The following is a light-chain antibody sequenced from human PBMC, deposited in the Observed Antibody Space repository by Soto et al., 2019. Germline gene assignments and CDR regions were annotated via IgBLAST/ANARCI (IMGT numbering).Light chain of an antibody. V-gene: IGKV3-11*01. CDR2: DAS. J-gene: IGKJ3*01. Sequence: EIVLTQSLGTLSLSPGESATLSCRASQGIGRYLAWFQQKPGQPPRLLIYDASTRATGIPGRFSGSGSGTDFTLTISSLEPEDFAVYYCHQRSNWPLTFGPGTKVEI. CDR1: QGIGRY. CDR3: HQRSNWPLT.